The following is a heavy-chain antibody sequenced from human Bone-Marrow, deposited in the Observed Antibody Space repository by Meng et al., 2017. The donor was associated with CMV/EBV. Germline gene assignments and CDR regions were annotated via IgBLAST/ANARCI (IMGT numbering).Heavy chain of an antibody. V-gene: IGHV1-69*05. D-gene: IGHD2-2*01. Sequence: SVKVSCKASGGTFSSYAISWVRQAPGQGLEWMGGIIPIFGTANYAQKFQGRATITTDESTSTAYMELSSLRSEDTAVYYCARLGYCSSTSCSPPSGMDVWGQGTTVTVSS. CDR1: GGTFSSYA. CDR2: IIPIFGTA. CDR3: ARLGYCSSTSCSPPSGMDV. J-gene: IGHJ6*02.